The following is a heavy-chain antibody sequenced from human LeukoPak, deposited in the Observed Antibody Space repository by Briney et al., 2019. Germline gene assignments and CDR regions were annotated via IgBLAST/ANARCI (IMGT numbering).Heavy chain of an antibody. D-gene: IGHD2-2*01. V-gene: IGHV1-2*02. J-gene: IGHJ5*02. CDR3: ARERRKDIVVVPAATQYNWFDP. CDR2: INPNSGGT. Sequence: GASVKVSCKASGYTFTGYYMHWGRQAPGQGLEWMGWINPNSGGTNYAQKFQGRVTMTRDTSISTAYMELSRLRSDDTAVYYCARERRKDIVVVPAATQYNWFDPWGQGTLVTVSS. CDR1: GYTFTGYY.